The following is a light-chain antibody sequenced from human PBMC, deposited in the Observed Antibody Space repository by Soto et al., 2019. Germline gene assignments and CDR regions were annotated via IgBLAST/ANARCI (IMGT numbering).Light chain of an antibody. CDR3: MQATHLLT. Sequence: DVVMTQTPLSSPVTLGQPAYISCRSSQSLVHSDGNTYLSWLQQRPGQPPRLLIYKISNRFSGVPYRFIGSGAGTDFTLKISMVEAVHIGVYYFMQATHLLTFGGGTKVEIK. V-gene: IGKV2-24*01. CDR2: KIS. J-gene: IGKJ4*01. CDR1: QSLVHSDGNTY.